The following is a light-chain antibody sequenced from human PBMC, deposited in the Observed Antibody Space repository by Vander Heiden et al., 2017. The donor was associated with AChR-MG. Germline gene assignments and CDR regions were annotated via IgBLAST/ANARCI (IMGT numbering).Light chain of an antibody. CDR2: DVN. V-gene: IGLV2-14*03. CDR3: SSYRSSNTLRL. Sequence: QSALIQPASASGSPGLSITISCTGTTSDVGGYNYVSWYQQHPGKAPKLIIFDVNRRPSDISNRFSGSKSGNTAFLTISGLRAEDEARFYCSSYRSSNTLRLFGGGTTLAVL. CDR1: TSDVGGYNY. J-gene: IGLJ2*01.